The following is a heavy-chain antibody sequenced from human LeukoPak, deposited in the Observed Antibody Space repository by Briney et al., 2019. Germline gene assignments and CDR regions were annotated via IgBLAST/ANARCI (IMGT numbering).Heavy chain of an antibody. V-gene: IGHV3-30*02. CDR3: VREWELLPWD. J-gene: IGHJ4*02. Sequence: PGGSLGLSCAASGFIFSSYGMHWVRQAPGKGLEWVAFIRYDGSKKYYADSVKGRFTISRDNSKNTLYLQMNSLRAEDTAVYYCVREWELLPWDWGQGTLVTVSS. CDR2: IRYDGSKK. CDR1: GFIFSSYG. D-gene: IGHD3-10*01.